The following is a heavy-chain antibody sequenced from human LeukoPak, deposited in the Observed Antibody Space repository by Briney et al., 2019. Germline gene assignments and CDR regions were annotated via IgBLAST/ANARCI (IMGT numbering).Heavy chain of an antibody. CDR2: IYYSGST. J-gene: IGHJ3*02. CDR3: ARHSGSRDGFDI. V-gene: IGHV4-59*08. Sequence: PSETLSLTCTVSGGSLSSFYWSWIRQPPGRGLEWIGYIYYSGSTNYNPSLKSRVTISVDTSKNQFSLELSSVTAADTAVYYCARHSGSRDGFDIWGQGTMVTVSS. CDR1: GGSLSSFY. D-gene: IGHD1-26*01.